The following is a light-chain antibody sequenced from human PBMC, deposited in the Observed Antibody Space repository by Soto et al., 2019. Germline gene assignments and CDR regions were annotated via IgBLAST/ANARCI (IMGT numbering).Light chain of an antibody. CDR2: GAS. J-gene: IGKJ4*01. CDR3: HQYKYCPPLT. V-gene: IGKV3D-15*01. CDR1: QSVSNN. Sequence: EIVMTQSPATLSVSPGERATLSCRASQSVSNNLAWYQQKPGQAPRLLIYGASTRATGIPARFSGSGSGTELTLTISSLQPEDFAVDYCHQYKYCPPLTFGRGTKVEIK.